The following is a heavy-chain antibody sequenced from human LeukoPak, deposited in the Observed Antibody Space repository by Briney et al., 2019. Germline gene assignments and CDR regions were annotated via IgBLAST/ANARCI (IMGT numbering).Heavy chain of an antibody. J-gene: IGHJ2*01. CDR2: SGGDGGST. CDR3: AKALNYWYFDL. CDR1: GFTFSSYD. Sequence: GGSLRLSCAASGFTFSSYDMSWVRQAPGKGLEWVSASGGDGGSTYADSVKGRFTISRDNSKSTLYLQMNSLRAEDTATYYCAKALNYWYFDLWGRGNLVTVSS. V-gene: IGHV3-23*01.